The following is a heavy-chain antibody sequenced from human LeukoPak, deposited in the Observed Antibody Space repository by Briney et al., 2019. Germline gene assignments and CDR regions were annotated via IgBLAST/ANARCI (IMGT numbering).Heavy chain of an antibody. J-gene: IGHJ4*02. Sequence: PGGSLRLSCAASGLTFSTYAMSWVRQAPGKGLEWASSISGSGGGTYYADSVKGRFTISRDNSKNSLFLQMNNLRAEDTAVYYCSKRGAYYFDYWGQGTLVTVSS. CDR3: SKRGAYYFDY. CDR1: GLTFSTYA. CDR2: ISGSGGGT. D-gene: IGHD1-26*01. V-gene: IGHV3-23*01.